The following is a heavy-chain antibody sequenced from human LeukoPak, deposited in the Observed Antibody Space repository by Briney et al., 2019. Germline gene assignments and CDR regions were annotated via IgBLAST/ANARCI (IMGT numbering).Heavy chain of an antibody. Sequence: PSETLSLTCTVSSGSISGYYWSWIRQPPGKGLVWIGEINHSGSTNYNPSLKSRVTISVDTSKNQFSLKLSSVTAADTAVYYCARGTRGGIRKGPYSSSWNNWFDPWGQGTLVTVSS. J-gene: IGHJ5*02. CDR1: SGSISGYY. V-gene: IGHV4-34*01. CDR3: ARGTRGGIRKGPYSSSWNNWFDP. D-gene: IGHD6-13*01. CDR2: INHSGST.